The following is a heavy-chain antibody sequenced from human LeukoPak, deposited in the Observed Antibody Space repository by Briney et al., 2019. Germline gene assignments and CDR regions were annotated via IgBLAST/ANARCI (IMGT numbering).Heavy chain of an antibody. J-gene: IGHJ4*02. Sequence: AGGSLRLSCAVSGFTFSSYGMHWVRQAPGKGLEWVAVISYDGSNKYYADSVKGRFTISRDNSKNTLYLQMNSLRAEDTAVYYCSKARIVGPPTPLRFWGQGTLVTVSS. D-gene: IGHD1-26*01. CDR2: ISYDGSNK. CDR1: GFTFSSYG. V-gene: IGHV3-30*18. CDR3: SKARIVGPPTPLRF.